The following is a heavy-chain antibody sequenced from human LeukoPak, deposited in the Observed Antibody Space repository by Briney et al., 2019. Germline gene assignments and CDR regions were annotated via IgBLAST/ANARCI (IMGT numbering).Heavy chain of an antibody. V-gene: IGHV3-74*01. CDR2: IHGDGRTT. Sequence: GGSLRLSCAASGSTFSTYWMHWVRQAPGKGLVWVSRIHGDGRTTSYADSVKGRFTISRDNAKNTLYLQMNSLRAEDTAVYYCARSDWFDPWGQGTLVTVSS. CDR3: ARSDWFDP. J-gene: IGHJ5*02. CDR1: GSTFSTYW.